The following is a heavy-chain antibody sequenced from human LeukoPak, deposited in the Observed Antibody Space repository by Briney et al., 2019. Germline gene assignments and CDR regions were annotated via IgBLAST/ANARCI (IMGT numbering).Heavy chain of an antibody. CDR3: ATCIAVAPGAFDI. D-gene: IGHD6-19*01. V-gene: IGHV3-74*01. CDR1: GFTFSSYFW. J-gene: IGHJ3*02. Sequence: PGGSLRLSCAASGFTFSSYFWMHWVRQAPGKGLVWVSRIKSDGSSSTYADSLKGRFTISRDNSKNTLYLQMNSLRAEDTAVYYCATCIAVAPGAFDIWGQGTMVTVSS. CDR2: IKSDGSSS.